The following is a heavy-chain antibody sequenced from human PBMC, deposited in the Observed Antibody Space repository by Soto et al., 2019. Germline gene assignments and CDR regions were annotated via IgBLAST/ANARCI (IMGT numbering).Heavy chain of an antibody. CDR1: GYTFTSYY. J-gene: IGHJ6*02. Sequence: GASVKVSCKASGYTFTSYYMHWVRQAPGQGPEWMGIINPSGGSTSYAQKFQGRVTMTRDTSTSTVYMELSSLRSEDTAVYYCARDRPHTTIMVYADYYYYYGMDVWGQGTTVTVSS. CDR3: ARDRPHTTIMVYADYYYYYGMDV. D-gene: IGHD2-8*01. CDR2: INPSGGST. V-gene: IGHV1-46*01.